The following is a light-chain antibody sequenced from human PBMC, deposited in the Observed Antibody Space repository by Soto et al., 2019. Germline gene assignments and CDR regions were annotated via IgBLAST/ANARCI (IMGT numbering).Light chain of an antibody. CDR2: EVS. CDR3: SSYTTRTTLYV. Sequence: QSALTQPASVSGSPGQSITISCTGTSSDVGCYNYVSWYQLHPGKAPKLMIYEVSNRPSGVSNRFSGSKSGDTASLTISGLQAEDEADYYCSSYTTRTTLYVFGTGTKVTVL. J-gene: IGLJ1*01. CDR1: SSDVGCYNY. V-gene: IGLV2-14*01.